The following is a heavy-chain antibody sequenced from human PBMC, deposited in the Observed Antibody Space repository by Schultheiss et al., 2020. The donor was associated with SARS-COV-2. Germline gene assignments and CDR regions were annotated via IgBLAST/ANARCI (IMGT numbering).Heavy chain of an antibody. J-gene: IGHJ6*02. V-gene: IGHV3-33*01. CDR3: ARDRLEWLSYYGMDV. D-gene: IGHD3-3*01. Sequence: GESLKISCAASGFTFSSYGMHWVRQAPGKGLEWVAVIWYDGSNKYYADSVKGRFTISRDNSKNTLYLQMNSLRAEDTAVYYCARDRLEWLSYYGMDVWCQGTTVTVSS. CDR2: IWYDGSNK. CDR1: GFTFSSYG.